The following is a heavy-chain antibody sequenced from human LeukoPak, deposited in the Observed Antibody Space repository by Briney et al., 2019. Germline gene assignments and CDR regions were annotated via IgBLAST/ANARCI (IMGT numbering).Heavy chain of an antibody. J-gene: IGHJ3*02. V-gene: IGHV1-18*01. Sequence: ASVTVSCKASGYTFTSYGISWVRQAPGQGLEWMGWISAYNGNTNYAQKLQGRVTMTTDTSTSTAYMELRSLRSDDTAVYYCARGLFSMGLDAFDIWGQGTMVTVSS. D-gene: IGHD3-3*01. CDR3: ARGLFSMGLDAFDI. CDR1: GYTFTSYG. CDR2: ISAYNGNT.